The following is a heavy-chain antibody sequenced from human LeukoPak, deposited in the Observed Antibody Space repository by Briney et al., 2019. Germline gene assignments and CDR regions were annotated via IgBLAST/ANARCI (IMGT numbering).Heavy chain of an antibody. CDR1: GFTFSSYA. J-gene: IGHJ4*02. D-gene: IGHD2-2*01. CDR2: ISGSGGST. Sequence: GGSLRPSCAASGFTFSSYAMSWVRQAPGKGLEWVSAISGSGGSTYYADSVKGRFTISRDNSKNTLYLQMNSLRAEDTAVYYCGGYCSSTSCSHDLFDYWGQGTLVTVSS. V-gene: IGHV3-23*01. CDR3: GGYCSSTSCSHDLFDY.